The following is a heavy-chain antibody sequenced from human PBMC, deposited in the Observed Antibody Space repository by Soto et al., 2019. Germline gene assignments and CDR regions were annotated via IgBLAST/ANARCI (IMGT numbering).Heavy chain of an antibody. V-gene: IGHV4-59*01. Sequence: SETLSLTCTVSNGSISSSYWAWIRQPPGKGLEWIGYMYYSGSTNYNPSLKGRVNISLGTSKKQFSLKLSSVTTADTAVYYCARGGITIFGVHKLDPWGRGTLVTAPQ. CDR1: NGSISSSY. D-gene: IGHD3-3*01. CDR3: ARGGITIFGVHKLDP. J-gene: IGHJ5*02. CDR2: MYYSGST.